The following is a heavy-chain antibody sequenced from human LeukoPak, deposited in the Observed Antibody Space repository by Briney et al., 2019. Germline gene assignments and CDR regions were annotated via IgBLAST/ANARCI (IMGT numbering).Heavy chain of an antibody. Sequence: GESLKISCKGSGYSFTSYWIGWVRQMPGKGLEWTGIIYPGDSDTRYSPSFQGQVTISADKSISTAYLQWSGLKASDTAMYYCARFYEYSSSYYFDYWGQGTLVTVSS. CDR1: GYSFTSYW. D-gene: IGHD6-6*01. V-gene: IGHV5-51*01. CDR3: ARFYEYSSSYYFDY. CDR2: IYPGDSDT. J-gene: IGHJ4*02.